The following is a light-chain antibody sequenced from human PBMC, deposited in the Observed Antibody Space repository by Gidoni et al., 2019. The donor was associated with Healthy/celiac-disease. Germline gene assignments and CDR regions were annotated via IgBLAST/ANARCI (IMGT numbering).Light chain of an antibody. CDR2: RNN. CDR3: AAWDDSLSAHV. J-gene: IGLJ1*01. CDR1: SSNIGSNY. V-gene: IGLV1-47*01. Sequence: QSVLTQQPSASGSPGQRVTISCSGSSSNIGSNYVYWYQQLPGTAPKLLIYRNNQRPSGVPDRFSGSKSGTSASLAISGLRSEDEADYYCAAWDDSLSAHVFGTGTKVTVL.